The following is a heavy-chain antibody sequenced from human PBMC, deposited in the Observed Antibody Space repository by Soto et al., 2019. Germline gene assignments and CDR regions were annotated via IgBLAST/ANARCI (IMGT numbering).Heavy chain of an antibody. CDR3: ARTQGYFDY. CDR1: GYSVSSNSAA. V-gene: IGHV6-1*01. CDR2: TYYRSSWYN. J-gene: IGHJ4*02. Sequence: SQTLSLTFAISGYSVSSNSAALNWISQSPSRGLEWLVRTYYRSSWYNNYALSVKSRITINPDTSKNQFSLQLKSVTPEDKAVYYCARTQGYFDYWGQGTLVTVSS.